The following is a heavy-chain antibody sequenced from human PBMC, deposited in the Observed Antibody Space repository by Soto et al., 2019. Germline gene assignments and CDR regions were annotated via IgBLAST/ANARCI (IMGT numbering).Heavy chain of an antibody. D-gene: IGHD2-15*01. CDR3: ARGAVVVPNGLIAGMDV. CDR2: IDPSGGTT. Sequence: GASVKVSCKPSGYTFTSFYMHWVRQAPGQGLGWMGIIDPSGGTTSYTQKFQGRVTMTRDTSTSTVYMELSSLRSEDTAVYYWARGAVVVPNGLIAGMDVWGLGTTVTVSS. V-gene: IGHV1-46*01. J-gene: IGHJ6*02. CDR1: GYTFTSFY.